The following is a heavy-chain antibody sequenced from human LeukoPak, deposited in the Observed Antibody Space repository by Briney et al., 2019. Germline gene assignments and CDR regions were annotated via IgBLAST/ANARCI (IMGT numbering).Heavy chain of an antibody. CDR3: ARDFFLGELSNWFDP. D-gene: IGHD3-10*01. V-gene: IGHV3-7*01. CDR1: GFTFSSYW. CDR2: IKQDGSEK. J-gene: IGHJ5*02. Sequence: GGSLRLSCAASGFTFSSYWMSWVRQAPGKGLEWVANIKQDGSEKYYVDSVKGRFTISRDNAKNSLYLQMNSLRAEDTAVYYCARDFFLGELSNWFDPWGQGTLVTVSS.